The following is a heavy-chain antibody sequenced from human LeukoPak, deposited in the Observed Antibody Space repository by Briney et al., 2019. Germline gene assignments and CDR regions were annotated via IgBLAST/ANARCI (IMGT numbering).Heavy chain of an antibody. CDR1: GFTFSSYW. Sequence: GGSLRLSCAASGFTFSSYWMSWVRQAPGKGLEGVANINQDGSEKYYVDSVKGRFTISRDNAKNSLYLQMNSLRADDTPVYYCARDLAGPPQEAFDIWGQGTMVTVSS. V-gene: IGHV3-7*01. CDR3: ARDLAGPPQEAFDI. J-gene: IGHJ3*02. CDR2: INQDGSEK.